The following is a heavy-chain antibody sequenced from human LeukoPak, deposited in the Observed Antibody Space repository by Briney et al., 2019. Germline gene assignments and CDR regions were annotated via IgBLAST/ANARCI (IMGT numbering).Heavy chain of an antibody. V-gene: IGHV1-24*01. J-gene: IGHJ5*02. Sequence: GASVKVSCKVSGYTLTELSMHWVRQAPGKGLEWMGGFDPEDGETIYAQKFQGRVTITADKSTSTAYMELSSLRSEDTAVYYCARGSPVLAWGQGTLVTVSS. CDR2: FDPEDGET. D-gene: IGHD3-3*01. CDR1: GYTLTELS. CDR3: ARGSPVLA.